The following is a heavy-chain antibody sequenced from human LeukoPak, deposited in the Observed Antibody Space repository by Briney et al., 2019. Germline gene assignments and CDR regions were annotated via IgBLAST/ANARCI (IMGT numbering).Heavy chain of an antibody. CDR3: AKNSRYSSGWVLFDY. D-gene: IGHD6-19*01. CDR2: ISGSGGST. J-gene: IGHJ4*02. V-gene: IGHV3-23*01. CDR1: GFTVSSNY. Sequence: GGSLRLSCAASGFTVSSNYMSWVRQAPGKGLEWVSAISGSGGSTYYADSVKGRFTISRDNSKNTLYLQMNSLRAEDTAVYYCAKNSRYSSGWVLFDYWGQGTLVTVSS.